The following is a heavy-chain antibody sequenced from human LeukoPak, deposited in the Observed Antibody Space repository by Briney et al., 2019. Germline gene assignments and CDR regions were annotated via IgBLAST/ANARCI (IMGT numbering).Heavy chain of an antibody. J-gene: IGHJ5*02. Sequence: PSETLSLTCAVYGGSFGGYYWSWIRQPPGKGLEWIGEINHSGSTNYNPSLKSRVTISVDTSKNQFSLKLSSVTAADTAVYYCARVGYSYGFNWFDPWGQGTLVTVSS. CDR1: GGSFGGYY. V-gene: IGHV4-34*01. CDR2: INHSGST. CDR3: ARVGYSYGFNWFDP. D-gene: IGHD5-18*01.